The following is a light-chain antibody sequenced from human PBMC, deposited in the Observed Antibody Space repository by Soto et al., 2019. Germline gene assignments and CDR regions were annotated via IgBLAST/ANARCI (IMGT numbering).Light chain of an antibody. Sequence: AIQLTQSPSSLSSSVGDRVIINCRASQDVANRLNWYQQTPGRPPKLLISNVSNLENGVPSRFSGSGSGTDFTLTITSLQPEEFGTYHCQQFMSYPLTFGQGTRPDIK. CDR3: QQFMSYPLT. V-gene: IGKV1-13*02. J-gene: IGKJ5*01. CDR1: QDVANR. CDR2: NVS.